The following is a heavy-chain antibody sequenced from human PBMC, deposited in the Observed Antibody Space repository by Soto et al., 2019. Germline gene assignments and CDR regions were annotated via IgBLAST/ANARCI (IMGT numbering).Heavy chain of an antibody. CDR1: GFTFSRYA. CDR2: ISGTGDST. V-gene: IGHV3-23*01. D-gene: IGHD2-21*02. Sequence: EVQLLESGGGLVQSGGSLSLSCEASGFTFSRYAMRWVRQAPGKGLEWASAISGTGDSTYYEDSVKARCTISRDNSKNTEYLHMNSLRAEDTAVNYWAKPPSRYCGGDCYVDYWGQGTLVTVSS. J-gene: IGHJ4*02. CDR3: AKPPSRYCGGDCYVDY.